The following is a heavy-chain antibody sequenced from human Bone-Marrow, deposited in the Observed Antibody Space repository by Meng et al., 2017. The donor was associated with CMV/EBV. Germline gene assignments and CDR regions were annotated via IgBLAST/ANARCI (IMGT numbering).Heavy chain of an antibody. D-gene: IGHD1-1*01. J-gene: IGHJ6*02. Sequence: GGSLRLSCAASGFTLGSYSMNWVRQAPGKGLEWVSSISSSSYIYYADSVKGRFTISRDNAKNSLYLQMNSLRVEDTAVYYCARVRVQLERYYYGMDVWGQGTTVTVSS. CDR1: GFTLGSYS. CDR3: ARVRVQLERYYYGMDV. CDR2: ISSSSYI. V-gene: IGHV3-21*01.